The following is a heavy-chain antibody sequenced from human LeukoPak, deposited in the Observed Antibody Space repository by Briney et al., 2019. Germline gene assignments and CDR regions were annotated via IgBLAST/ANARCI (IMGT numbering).Heavy chain of an antibody. D-gene: IGHD1-7*01. V-gene: IGHV4-39*01. Sequence: SETLSLTCTVSGGSISSGYHWGWIRQPPGKGLEWIGSIYYSGTTYYNSSLKSRVIKSVDTSKNQFSLKLSSVTAADTAVYFCARQSSDVENFPRYFDQWGQGTLVTVSS. CDR1: GGSISSGYH. CDR2: IYYSGTT. CDR3: ARQSSDVENFPRYFDQ. J-gene: IGHJ4*02.